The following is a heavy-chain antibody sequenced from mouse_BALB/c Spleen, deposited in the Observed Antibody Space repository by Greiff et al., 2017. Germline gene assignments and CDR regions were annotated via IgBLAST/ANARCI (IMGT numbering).Heavy chain of an antibody. CDR2: INPYNGAT. Sequence: EVKLQESGPELVKPGASVKISCKASGYSFTGYYMHWVKQSHVKSLEWIGRINPYNGATSYNQNFKDKASLTVDKSSSTAYMELHSLTSEDSAVYYCARVGLLRSEAFAYWGQGTLVTVSA. D-gene: IGHD1-1*01. J-gene: IGHJ3*01. CDR1: GYSFTGYY. CDR3: ARVGLLRSEAFAY. V-gene: IGHV1-31*01.